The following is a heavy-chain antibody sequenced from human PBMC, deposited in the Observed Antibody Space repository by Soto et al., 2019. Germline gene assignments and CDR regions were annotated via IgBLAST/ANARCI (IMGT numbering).Heavy chain of an antibody. CDR2: ISAYNGNT. CDR1: GYTFTSYA. Sequence: QVQLVQSGAEVKKPGASVKVSCKASGYTFTSYAISWVRQAPGQGLEWMGWISAYNGNTKYAQKLQGRVTLTTDTSTSTAYIELRSLRSDNAAVYSLARDTAMALPDAWGQGTLVTVSS. V-gene: IGHV1-18*01. D-gene: IGHD5-18*01. CDR3: ARDTAMALPDA. J-gene: IGHJ4*02.